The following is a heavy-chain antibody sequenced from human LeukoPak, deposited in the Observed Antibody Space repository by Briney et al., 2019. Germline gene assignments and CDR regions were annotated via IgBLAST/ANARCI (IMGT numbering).Heavy chain of an antibody. Sequence: GGSPRLSCAASGFTFSSYGMHWVRQAPGKGLEWVAFIRYDGSNKYYADSVKGRFTISRDNSKNTLYLQMNSLRAEDTAVYYCAKDHKDSSASAFDYWGQGTLVTVSS. D-gene: IGHD3-22*01. CDR2: IRYDGSNK. V-gene: IGHV3-30*02. CDR1: GFTFSSYG. CDR3: AKDHKDSSASAFDY. J-gene: IGHJ4*02.